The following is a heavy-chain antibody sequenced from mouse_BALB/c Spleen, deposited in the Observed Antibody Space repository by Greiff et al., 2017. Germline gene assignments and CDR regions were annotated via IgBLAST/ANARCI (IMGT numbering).Heavy chain of an antibody. CDR1: GFTFSSYG. CDR3: ARWTYDYGGFAY. Sequence: EVQVVESGGGLVQPGGSLTLSCAASGFTFSSYGMSWVRQTPDKRLELVATINSNGGSTYYPDSVKGRFTISRDNAKNTLYLQMSSLKSEDTAMYYCARWTYDYGGFAYWGQGTLVTVSA. D-gene: IGHD2-4*01. CDR2: INSNGGST. V-gene: IGHV5-6-3*01. J-gene: IGHJ3*01.